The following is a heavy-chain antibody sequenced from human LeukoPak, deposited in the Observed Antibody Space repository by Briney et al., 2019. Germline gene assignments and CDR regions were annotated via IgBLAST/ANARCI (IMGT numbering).Heavy chain of an antibody. J-gene: IGHJ4*02. D-gene: IGHD2-15*01. V-gene: IGHV3-74*01. CDR2: INSDGSAT. CDR3: AKQLGYCSDGSCYFPY. Sequence: PGGSLRLSCAASGFSFTNYWMHWVRQAPGKGLVWVSHINSDGSATRYADSVKGRFTISRDDSKSTLCLQMNSLRAEDTAVYYCAKQLGYCSDGSCYFPYWGQGTLVTVSS. CDR1: GFSFTNYW.